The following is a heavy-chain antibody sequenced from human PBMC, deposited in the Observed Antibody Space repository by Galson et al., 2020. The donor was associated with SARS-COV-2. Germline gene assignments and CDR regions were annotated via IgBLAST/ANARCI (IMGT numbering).Heavy chain of an antibody. D-gene: IGHD3-3*01. CDR2: INPKSGST. J-gene: IGHJ4*02. V-gene: IGHV1-2*02. CDR3: ATDRYDFLSGIFGVTPHDCED. CDR1: GYTFGDYD. Sequence: ASVKVSCTTSGYTFGDYDIHWVRQAPGQGLEWMGWINPKSGSTKSAQKFQDRITMARVTSINTAYMELSRLRFDDTAVYYCATDRYDFLSGIFGVTPHDCEDGGQVTLVTVSA.